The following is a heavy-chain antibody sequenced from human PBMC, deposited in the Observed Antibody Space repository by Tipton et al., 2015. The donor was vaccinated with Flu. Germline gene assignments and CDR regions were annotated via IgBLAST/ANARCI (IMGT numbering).Heavy chain of an antibody. D-gene: IGHD6-13*01. J-gene: IGHJ6*03. CDR2: IYSSGST. Sequence: TLSLTCSVSGGSISSYYWSWIRQPAGKGLEWIGRIYSSGSTNYNPSLKSRVTMSLDTSKNQFSLKLSAVTAADTAVYYCTSAAPYYYSTDVWGKGTTVTVSS. CDR3: TSAAPYYYSTDV. CDR1: GGSISSYY. V-gene: IGHV4-4*07.